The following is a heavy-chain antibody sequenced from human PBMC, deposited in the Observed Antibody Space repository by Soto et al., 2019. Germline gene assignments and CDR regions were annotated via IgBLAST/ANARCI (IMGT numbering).Heavy chain of an antibody. D-gene: IGHD3-10*01. CDR1: GGYISSGGYY. CDR2: ISYTATT. CDR3: ARSPPRGSDY. Sequence: QVQLQESGPGLVKPSETLSLTCAVSGGYISSGGYYWTWIRQSGKGLEWIGYISYTATTYYSPSLQDRVTISLDTSKNHFSLRLISVTAADTAVYFCARSPPRGSDYWGQGILVTVAS. J-gene: IGHJ4*02. V-gene: IGHV4-31*11.